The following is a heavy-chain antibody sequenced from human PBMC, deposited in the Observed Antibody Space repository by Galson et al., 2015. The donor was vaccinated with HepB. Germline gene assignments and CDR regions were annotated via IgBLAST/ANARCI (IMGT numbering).Heavy chain of an antibody. V-gene: IGHV3-9*01. Sequence: SLRLSCAASGFTFDDYAMHWVRQAPGKGLEWVSGISWNSGSIGYADSVKGRFTISRDNAKNSLYLQMNSLRAEDTALYYCAKASQHYYGSGSYQRGPGYFDYWGQGTLVTVSS. CDR3: AKASQHYYGSGSYQRGPGYFDY. J-gene: IGHJ4*02. CDR2: ISWNSGSI. CDR1: GFTFDDYA. D-gene: IGHD3-10*01.